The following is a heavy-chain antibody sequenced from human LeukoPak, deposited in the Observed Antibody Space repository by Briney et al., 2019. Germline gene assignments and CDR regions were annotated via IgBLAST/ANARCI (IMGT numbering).Heavy chain of an antibody. D-gene: IGHD2-15*01. J-gene: IGHJ3*02. Sequence: SETLSLTCTVSGGSINSHYCNWIRQSPGKGLEWIGYIYKSGSINYNPSLKSRVTISVDTSKNRFSLKLSSVTAADTAIYYCATKVRGGFDIWGQGTMVTVSS. CDR2: IYKSGSI. CDR3: ATKVRGGFDI. CDR1: GGSINSHY. V-gene: IGHV4-59*11.